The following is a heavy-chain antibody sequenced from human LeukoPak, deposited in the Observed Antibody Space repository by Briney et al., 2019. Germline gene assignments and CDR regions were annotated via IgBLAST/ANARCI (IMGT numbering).Heavy chain of an antibody. Sequence: GGSLRLSCAASGFTFSSYAMHWVRQAPGKGLEWVAVISYDGSNKYYADSVKGRFTISRDNSKNTLYLQMNSLRAEDTAVYYCARESVKSVVEVYFDYWGQGTLVTVSS. D-gene: IGHD2-15*01. CDR2: ISYDGSNK. CDR1: GFTFSSYA. V-gene: IGHV3-30-3*01. CDR3: ARESVKSVVEVYFDY. J-gene: IGHJ4*02.